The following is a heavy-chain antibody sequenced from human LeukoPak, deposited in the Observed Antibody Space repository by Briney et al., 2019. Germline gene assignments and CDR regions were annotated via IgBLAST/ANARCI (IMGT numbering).Heavy chain of an antibody. CDR1: GGSFSGYY. Sequence: SETLSLTCAVYGGSFSGYYWSWIRQPPGKGLEWIGEINHSGSTNYNPSLKSRVTISVDTSKNQFSLKLSSVTAADTAVYYCARVGSTNYYGSGSYYNAPQGAFDIWGQGTMVTVSS. J-gene: IGHJ3*02. D-gene: IGHD3-10*01. V-gene: IGHV4-34*01. CDR3: ARVGSTNYYGSGSYYNAPQGAFDI. CDR2: INHSGST.